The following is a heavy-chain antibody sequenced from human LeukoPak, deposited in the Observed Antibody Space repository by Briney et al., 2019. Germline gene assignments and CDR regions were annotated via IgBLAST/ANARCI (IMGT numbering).Heavy chain of an antibody. J-gene: IGHJ3*02. CDR1: GFTVSSNY. CDR2: IYSGGST. D-gene: IGHD4-17*01. V-gene: IGHV3-53*01. CDR3: ARDAPYGDYSGAFDI. Sequence: PGGSLRLSCAASGFTVSSNYMSWVRQAPGKGLGWVSVIYSGGSTYYADSVKGRFTISRDNSKNTLYLQMNSLRAEDTAVYYCARDAPYGDYSGAFDIWGQGTMVTVSS.